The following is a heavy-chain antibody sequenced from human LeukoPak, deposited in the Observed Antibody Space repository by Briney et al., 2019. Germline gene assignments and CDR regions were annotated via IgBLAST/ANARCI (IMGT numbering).Heavy chain of an antibody. CDR1: GFAFSSYW. D-gene: IGHD6-19*01. CDR2: IKQDGSEK. V-gene: IGHV3-7*01. J-gene: IGHJ3*02. CDR3: ARDGMAVAGDAFDI. Sequence: PGGSLRLSCAASGFAFSSYWMSWVRQAPGKGLEWVANIKQDGSEKYYVDSVKGRFTISRGNAKNSLYLQMNSLRAEDTAVYYCARDGMAVAGDAFDIWGQGTMVTVSS.